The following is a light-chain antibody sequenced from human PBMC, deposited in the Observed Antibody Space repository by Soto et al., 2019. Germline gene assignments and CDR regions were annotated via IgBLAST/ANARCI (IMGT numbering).Light chain of an antibody. CDR3: QTWGTGIGV. CDR2: LNSDGSH. V-gene: IGLV4-69*01. CDR1: SGHSSYA. J-gene: IGLJ2*01. Sequence: QPVLTQSPSASASLGASVKLTCTLSSGHSSYAIAWHQQQPEKGPRYLMKLNSDGSHSKGDGIPDRFSGSSSGAEHYLTISSLQSEDEADYYCQTWGTGIGVFGGGTKLTV.